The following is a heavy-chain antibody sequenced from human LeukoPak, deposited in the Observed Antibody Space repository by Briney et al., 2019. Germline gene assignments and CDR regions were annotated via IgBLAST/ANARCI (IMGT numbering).Heavy chain of an antibody. D-gene: IGHD3-3*01. CDR1: GDSISSRDYY. CDR3: AKYATWSGYSGDAFDI. J-gene: IGHJ3*02. Sequence: PSETLSLTCSVSGDSISSRDYYWSSIRQPPGKGLEWIGYIYYSGSTSYNPSLKSRVIISVDTSKNQFSLRLSSVTAADTAVYYCAKYATWSGYSGDAFDIWGQGTMVTVSS. V-gene: IGHV4-30-4*08. CDR2: IYYSGST.